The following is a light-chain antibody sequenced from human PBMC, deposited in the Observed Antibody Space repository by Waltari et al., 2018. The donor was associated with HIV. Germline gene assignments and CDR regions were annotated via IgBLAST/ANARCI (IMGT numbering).Light chain of an antibody. CDR1: SSDVGAYNY. Sequence: QSALTQPPSASGSPGQSVTISCTGTSSDVGAYNYVSWFQQHPGKAPNLMIYDVTKRPSGVPDRFPGSKSGNPASLTVSGLQAEDEADYYCASHAGSKDVFGGGTRLTVL. J-gene: IGLJ2*01. CDR2: DVT. CDR3: ASHAGSKDV. V-gene: IGLV2-8*01.